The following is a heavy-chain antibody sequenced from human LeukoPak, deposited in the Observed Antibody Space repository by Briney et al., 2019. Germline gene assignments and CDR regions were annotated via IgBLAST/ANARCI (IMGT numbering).Heavy chain of an antibody. CDR2: IYYSGST. V-gene: IGHV4-39*01. J-gene: IGHJ5*02. Sequence: SSETLSLTCTVSGGSISSSSYYWGWIRQPPGKGLEWIGSIYYSGSTYYNPSLKSRVTISVDTSKNQFSLKLSSVTAADTAVYYCASLNIPAAIAPQFDPWGQGTLVTVSS. CDR3: ASLNIPAAIAPQFDP. CDR1: GGSISSSSYY. D-gene: IGHD2-2*02.